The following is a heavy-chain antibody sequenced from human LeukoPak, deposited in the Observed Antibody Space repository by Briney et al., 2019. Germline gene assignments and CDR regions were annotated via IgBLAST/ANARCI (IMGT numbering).Heavy chain of an antibody. J-gene: IGHJ3*02. CDR3: ASRTPYDILTAPHDAFDI. Sequence: GESLKISRKGSGYSFTSYWIGWVRQMPGKGLEWMGIIYPGDSDTRYSPSFQGQVTISADKSISTAYLQWSSLKASDTAMYYCASRTPYDILTAPHDAFDIWGQGTMVTVSS. CDR1: GYSFTSYW. D-gene: IGHD3-9*01. CDR2: IYPGDSDT. V-gene: IGHV5-51*01.